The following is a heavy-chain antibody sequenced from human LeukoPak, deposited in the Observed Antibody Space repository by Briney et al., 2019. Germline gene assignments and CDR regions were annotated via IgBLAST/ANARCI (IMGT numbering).Heavy chain of an antibody. Sequence: GASVKVSCKASGYTFTGYYMHWVRQSPGQGLEWMGWINPNSGGTNYAQKFQGRVTMTRDTSISTAYMELSRLRSDDTAVYYCARGRYRYSYGPHFDYWGQGTLVTVSS. V-gene: IGHV1-2*02. CDR1: GYTFTGYY. D-gene: IGHD5-18*01. CDR2: INPNSGGT. J-gene: IGHJ4*02. CDR3: ARGRYRYSYGPHFDY.